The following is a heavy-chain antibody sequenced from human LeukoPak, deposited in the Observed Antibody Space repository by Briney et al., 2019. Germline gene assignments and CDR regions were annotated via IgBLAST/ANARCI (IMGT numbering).Heavy chain of an antibody. Sequence: GGSLRLSCAASGFTFSSYGMHWVRQAPGKGLEWVAVISYDGSNKYYADSVKGRFTISRDNSKNTLYLQMNSLRAEDTAVYYCARDTYGSGSYYNAPLDYWGQGTLVTVSS. V-gene: IGHV3-30*03. D-gene: IGHD3-10*01. CDR2: ISYDGSNK. CDR1: GFTFSSYG. CDR3: ARDTYGSGSYYNAPLDY. J-gene: IGHJ4*02.